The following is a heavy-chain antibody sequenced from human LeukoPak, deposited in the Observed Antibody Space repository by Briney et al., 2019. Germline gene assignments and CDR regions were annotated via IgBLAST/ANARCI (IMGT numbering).Heavy chain of an antibody. Sequence: SETLSLTCTVSGYSISSGYYWGWIRQPPGKGLKWIGSIYHSGSTYYNPSLKSRVTISVDTSKNQFSLKLSSVTAADTAVYYCASRLRGLLLGEYHYFDYWGQGTLVTVSS. CDR1: GYSISSGYY. D-gene: IGHD3-22*01. J-gene: IGHJ4*02. CDR3: ASRLRGLLLGEYHYFDY. CDR2: IYHSGST. V-gene: IGHV4-38-2*02.